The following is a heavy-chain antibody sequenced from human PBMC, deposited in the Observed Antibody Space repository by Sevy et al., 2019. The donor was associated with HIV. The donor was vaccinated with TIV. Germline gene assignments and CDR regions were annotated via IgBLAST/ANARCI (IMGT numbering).Heavy chain of an antibody. CDR3: ARRNDFDI. V-gene: IGHV4-59*08. CDR1: GGSINSDH. CDR2: VYYTGGT. Sequence: SETLSLTCTVSGGSINSDHWNWIRQPPGKGLEWIGYVYYTGGTNYNPSLKNRVTISVDRTKIQFSLKLTSVTAADTAVYYCARRNDFDIWGQGTMVTVSS. J-gene: IGHJ3*02.